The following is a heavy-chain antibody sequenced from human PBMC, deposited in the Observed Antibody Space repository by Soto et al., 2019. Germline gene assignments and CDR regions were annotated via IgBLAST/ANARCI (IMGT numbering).Heavy chain of an antibody. CDR2: INHSGST. V-gene: IGHV4-34*01. D-gene: IGHD2-8*02. J-gene: IGHJ4*02. CDR1: GGSFSGYY. CDR3: PIDKITGLFDY. Sequence: QVQLQQWGAGLLKPSETLSLTCAVYGGSFSGYYWTWIRQPPGTGLEWIGEINHSGSTNYNPSLKTRVTISVDTSKNQSSLKLTSVTAADTAVYYCPIDKITGLFDYWGQGTLVTVSS.